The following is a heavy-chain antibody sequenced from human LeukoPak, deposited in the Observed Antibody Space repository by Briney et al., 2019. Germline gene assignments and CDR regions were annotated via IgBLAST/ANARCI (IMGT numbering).Heavy chain of an antibody. CDR3: ARGLFLSGYLDAFDI. V-gene: IGHV3-53*01. CDR1: GFTFSNYW. D-gene: IGHD3-22*01. CDR2: IYNDGRT. Sequence: GGSLRLSCAASGFTFSNYWMTWVRQAPGKGLEWVSLIYNDGRTYYADSVKGRCTISRDNLKNVLYLQMNSLKVEDTALYYCARGLFLSGYLDAFDIWGQGTVVTVSS. J-gene: IGHJ3*02.